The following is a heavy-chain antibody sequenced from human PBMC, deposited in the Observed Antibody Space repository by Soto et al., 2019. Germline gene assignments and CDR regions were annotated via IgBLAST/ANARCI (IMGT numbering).Heavy chain of an antibody. J-gene: IGHJ4*02. D-gene: IGHD3-10*01. CDR1: GYTFTSYG. CDR2: ISVYNGNT. Sequence: QGQLLQSGAEVKKPGASVKVSCKASGYTFTSYGISWVRQAPGQGLEWMGWISVYNGNTNYAQKLQGRVTMTTDTSTSTAYMELRSLRSDDTAVYYCASGWFVEFVYYFDYWGQGTLVTVSS. CDR3: ASGWFVEFVYYFDY. V-gene: IGHV1-18*01.